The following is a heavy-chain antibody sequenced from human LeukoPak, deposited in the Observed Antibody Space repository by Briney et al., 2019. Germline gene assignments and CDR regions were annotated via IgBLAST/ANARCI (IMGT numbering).Heavy chain of an antibody. J-gene: IGHJ4*02. CDR1: GGSISSSSYY. CDR3: ARQDMIVVAINYFDY. D-gene: IGHD3-22*01. Sequence: SETLSLTCTVSGGSISSSSYYWGWIRQPPGKGLEWIGSIYYSGSTYYNPSLKSRVTISVDTSKNQFSLKLSSVTAADTAVYYCARQDMIVVAINYFDYWGQGTLVTVSS. V-gene: IGHV4-39*01. CDR2: IYYSGST.